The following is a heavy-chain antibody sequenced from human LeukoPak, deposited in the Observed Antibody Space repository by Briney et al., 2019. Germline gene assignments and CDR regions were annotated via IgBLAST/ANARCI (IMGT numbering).Heavy chain of an antibody. V-gene: IGHV4-59*01. D-gene: IGHD2-2*01. Sequence: SETLSLTCTVSGGSMSGYYWSWIRQPPGKGLQWIGYMYYSGGTNYNPSLESRVTISVDTSKNQFSLKLSSVTAAGAAVYYCARLGYCSSARCSNWFDPWGQGTLVTVSS. J-gene: IGHJ5*02. CDR2: MYYSGGT. CDR1: GGSMSGYY. CDR3: ARLGYCSSARCSNWFDP.